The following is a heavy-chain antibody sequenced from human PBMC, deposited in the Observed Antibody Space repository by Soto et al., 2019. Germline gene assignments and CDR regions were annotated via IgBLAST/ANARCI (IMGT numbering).Heavy chain of an antibody. CDR2: IKSKTDGGTT. J-gene: IGHJ6*02. CDR3: TTALGYYYYGMDV. V-gene: IGHV3-15*07. CDR1: GFTFSNAW. D-gene: IGHD7-27*01. Sequence: GGSLRLSCAASGFTFSNAWMNWVRQAPGKGLEWVGRIKSKTDGGTTDYAAPVKGRFTISRDDSKNTLYLQMNSLKTEDTAVYYCTTALGYYYYGMDVWGQGTTVTVSS.